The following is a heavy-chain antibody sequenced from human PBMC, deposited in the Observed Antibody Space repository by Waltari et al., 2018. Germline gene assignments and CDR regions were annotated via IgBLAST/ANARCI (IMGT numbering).Heavy chain of an antibody. Sequence: EVHLLESGGGLVQPGGSLRLSCAASGFTFSSYAMSWVRQGPGKGLGWVSSSSGMGGSTYYADSVKVRFTISRDNSKKTLYLQMNSLRAEDTAIYYCAKSPEYSSGWYLDYWVQGTLVTVSS. CDR3: AKSPEYSSGWYLDY. V-gene: IGHV3-23*01. CDR2: SSGMGGST. J-gene: IGHJ4*02. D-gene: IGHD6-19*01. CDR1: GFTFSSYA.